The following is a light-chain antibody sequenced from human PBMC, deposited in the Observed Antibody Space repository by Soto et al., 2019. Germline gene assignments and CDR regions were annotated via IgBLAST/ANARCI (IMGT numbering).Light chain of an antibody. CDR1: HNILNW. CDR2: KAS. CDR3: QQYNSHST. V-gene: IGKV1-5*03. Sequence: DIQMTQSPSSLSASVGDTVTISCRASHNILNWLAWYQQKPGKAPKLLIYKASSLQSGVPSRFRGSGSGTEFTLTINSQQPDDIATYYCQQYNSHSTFGQGTKVDI. J-gene: IGKJ1*01.